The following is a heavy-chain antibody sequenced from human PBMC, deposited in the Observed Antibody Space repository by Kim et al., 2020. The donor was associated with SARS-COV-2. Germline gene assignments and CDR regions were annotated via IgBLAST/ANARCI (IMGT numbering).Heavy chain of an antibody. D-gene: IGHD5-12*01. Sequence: ASVKVSCKASGYTFTGYYMHWVRQAPGQGLEWMGWINPNSGGTNYAQKFQGRVTMTRDTSISTAYMELSRLRSDDTAVYYCARYQYSGYDSPFDYWGQGTLVTVSS. CDR3: ARYQYSGYDSPFDY. CDR2: INPNSGGT. V-gene: IGHV1-2*02. CDR1: GYTFTGYY. J-gene: IGHJ4*02.